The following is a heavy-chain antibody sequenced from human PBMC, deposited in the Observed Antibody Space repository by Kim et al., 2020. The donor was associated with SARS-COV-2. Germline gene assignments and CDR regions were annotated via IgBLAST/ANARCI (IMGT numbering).Heavy chain of an antibody. Sequence: SETLSLTCAVYGGSFSGYYWSWIRQPPGKGLEWIGEINHSGSTNYNPSLKSRVTISVDTSKNQFSLKLSSVTAADTAVYYCATRSHRYCSGGSCPNYFDYWGQGTLVTVSS. CDR2: INHSGST. V-gene: IGHV4-34*01. D-gene: IGHD2-15*01. J-gene: IGHJ4*02. CDR1: GGSFSGYY. CDR3: ATRSHRYCSGGSCPNYFDY.